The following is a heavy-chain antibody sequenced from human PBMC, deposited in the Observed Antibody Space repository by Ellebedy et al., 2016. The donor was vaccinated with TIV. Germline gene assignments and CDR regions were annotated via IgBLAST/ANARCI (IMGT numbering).Heavy chain of an antibody. CDR2: STGSGTIT. V-gene: IGHV3-23*01. D-gene: IGHD3-10*01. CDR1: GFTLTKNG. CDR3: ARGGVRGNNPFAY. J-gene: IGHJ4*02. Sequence: PGGSLRLSCVAYGFTLTKNGVPSVRHAHGKGLEWVSVSTGSGTITYYADSVKGRFTISRENSKKTLYLKMNSLRAEDTAVYYCARGGVRGNNPFAYWGQGTLVTVSS.